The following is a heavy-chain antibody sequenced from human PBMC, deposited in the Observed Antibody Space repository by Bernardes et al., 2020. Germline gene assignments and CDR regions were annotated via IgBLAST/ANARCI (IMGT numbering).Heavy chain of an antibody. CDR3: ARDRGKYCSGGSCYNWIAFDI. J-gene: IGHJ3*02. CDR1: GFTFSSYW. V-gene: IGHV3-7*01. CDR2: IKQDGSEK. Sequence: GVLRLSCAASGFTFSSYWMSWVRQAPGKGLEWVANIKQDGSEKYYVDSVKGRFTISRDNAKNSLYLQMNSLRAEDTAVYYCARDRGKYCSGGSCYNWIAFDIWGQGTMVTVSS. D-gene: IGHD2-15*01.